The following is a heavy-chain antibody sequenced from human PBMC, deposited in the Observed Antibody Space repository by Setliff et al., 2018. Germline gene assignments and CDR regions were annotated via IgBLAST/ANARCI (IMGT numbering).Heavy chain of an antibody. CDR1: GVSVSDYY. CDR2: IYTSGAT. V-gene: IGHV4-4*07. CDR3: AGATGVTYTWYFEH. Sequence: PSETLSLTCSVSGVSVSDYYWSWIRQPAGRGLEYIVRIYTSGATNYSPSVRGRVTISVDHLKNQVSLNLKSVTAADTAVYFCAGATGVTYTWYFEHWGQGSLVTVSS. J-gene: IGHJ1*01. D-gene: IGHD2-21*02.